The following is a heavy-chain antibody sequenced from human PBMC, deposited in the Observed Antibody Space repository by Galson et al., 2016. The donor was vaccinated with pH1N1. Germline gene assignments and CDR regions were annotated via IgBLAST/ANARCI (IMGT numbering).Heavy chain of an antibody. D-gene: IGHD6-19*01. J-gene: IGHJ4*02. Sequence: SLRLSCAASGFNFIAYGMHWVRQAPGKGLEWGASINSDESNKYYADSVKGRLTISRDNSKNTLYVQMNSLRAEDTAVYFCAKGLGSDWAFDYWGQGTLVTVSS. V-gene: IGHV3-30*02. CDR1: GFNFIAYG. CDR3: AKGLGSDWAFDY. CDR2: INSDESNK.